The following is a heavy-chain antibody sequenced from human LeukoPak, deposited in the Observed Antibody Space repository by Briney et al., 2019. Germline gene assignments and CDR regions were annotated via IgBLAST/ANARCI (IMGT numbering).Heavy chain of an antibody. J-gene: IGHJ3*02. CDR2: IYPGDSDT. CDR1: GYSFTGYW. Sequence: GESLKISCKGSGYSFTGYWIAWVRQMPGKGLEWMGIIYPGDSDTRYSPSFQGQVTISADKSISTAYLQWSSLRASDTAMYYCARRGYCSGGTCYSSAFDIWGQGTMVTVSS. CDR3: ARRGYCSGGTCYSSAFDI. D-gene: IGHD2-15*01. V-gene: IGHV5-51*01.